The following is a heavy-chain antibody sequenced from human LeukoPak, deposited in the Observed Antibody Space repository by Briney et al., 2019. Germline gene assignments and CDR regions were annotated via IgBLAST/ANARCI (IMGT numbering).Heavy chain of an antibody. CDR1: GFTFDDYA. J-gene: IGHJ4*02. D-gene: IGHD3-22*01. Sequence: TGGSLRLSCAASGFTFDDYAMHWVRQAPGEGLEWVSGISWNSGSIGYADSVKGRFTISRDNAKNSLYLQMNSLRAEDTALYYCAKDTTYYYDSSGHDYWGQGTLVTVSS. CDR3: AKDTTYYYDSSGHDY. V-gene: IGHV3-9*01. CDR2: ISWNSGSI.